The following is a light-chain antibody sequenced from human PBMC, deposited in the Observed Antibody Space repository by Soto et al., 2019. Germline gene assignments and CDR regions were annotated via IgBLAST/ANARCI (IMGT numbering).Light chain of an antibody. Sequence: QSVLTQPPSASETPGQRVTISCSGSSSNIGSNFVYWFQQLPGAAPKLLIYRNNQRPSGVPDRFSGSKSGTSASLAISGLRSENEADYYCAAWDDSLSADVFGTGTKGTVL. V-gene: IGLV1-47*01. CDR2: RNN. CDR1: SSNIGSNF. J-gene: IGLJ1*01. CDR3: AAWDDSLSADV.